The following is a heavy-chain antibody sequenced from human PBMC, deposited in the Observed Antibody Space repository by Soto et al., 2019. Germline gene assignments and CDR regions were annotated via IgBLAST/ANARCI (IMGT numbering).Heavy chain of an antibody. CDR1: GFIFSNNW. V-gene: IGHV3-74*01. D-gene: IGHD2-15*01. J-gene: IGHJ4*02. CDR3: ATGASRNCFDY. CDR2: ISGDGSSV. Sequence: RESLRLSCAASGFIFSNNWMHWVRQTPEEGLVWVSRISGDGSSVYYADSVRSRFIISRDNTRNTLYLHMDSLRAEDKAVYYCATGASRNCFDYWGLGTLVTVSS.